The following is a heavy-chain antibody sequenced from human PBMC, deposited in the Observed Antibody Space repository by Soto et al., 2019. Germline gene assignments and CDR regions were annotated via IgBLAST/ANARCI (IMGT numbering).Heavy chain of an antibody. J-gene: IGHJ4*02. V-gene: IGHV1-3*01. CDR2: INAGNGNT. Sequence: ASVKVSCKASGYTFTRYAMHWVRQAPGQRLEWMGWINAGNGNTKYSQKFQGGVTVTKDTSASTAYMELSSLRSGDTAVYFCSRIRVLWFAEPAYWGQGTVVTVSS. CDR1: GYTFTRYA. CDR3: SRIRVLWFAEPAY. D-gene: IGHD3-10*01.